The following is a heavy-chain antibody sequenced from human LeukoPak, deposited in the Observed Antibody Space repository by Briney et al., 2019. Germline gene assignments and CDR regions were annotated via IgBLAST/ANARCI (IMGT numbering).Heavy chain of an antibody. V-gene: IGHV4-59*01. CDR3: ARDSSSDWFEEYYGMDV. CDR1: GGSMSTFY. J-gene: IGHJ6*02. Sequence: KTSETLSLTCTVSGGSMSTFYWSWIRQPPGKGLEWIGYIYYSGSTNYNPSFKSRVTISVDTSRNQFSLKLSSVTAADTAVYYCARDSSSDWFEEYYGMDVWGQGTTVTVSS. CDR2: IYYSGST. D-gene: IGHD6-19*01.